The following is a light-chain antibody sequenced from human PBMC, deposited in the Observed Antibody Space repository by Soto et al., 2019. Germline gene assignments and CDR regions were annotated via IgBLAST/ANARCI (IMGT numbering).Light chain of an antibody. CDR1: SSDDGGYNY. J-gene: IGLJ2*01. CDR2: EVT. V-gene: IGLV2-8*01. CDR3: SSFAGGGNPVL. Sequence: QSALTQPPSASGSLGQSVTISCTGTSSDDGGYNYVSWHQQHPGKAPKVMIYEVTKRPPGVPDRLSVSKSGNTASLTVSGLQAKDEADYYCSSFAGGGNPVLLGGGTQLTVL.